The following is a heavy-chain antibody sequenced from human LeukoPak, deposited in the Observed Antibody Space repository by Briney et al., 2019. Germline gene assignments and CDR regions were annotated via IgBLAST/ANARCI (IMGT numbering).Heavy chain of an antibody. CDR1: GYTFTSYY. J-gene: IGHJ4*02. Sequence: ASVKVSCEASGYTFTSYYMHWVRQAPGQGLEWMGIIDSSGGSTSYAQKFQGRVTMTRDTSTSTVYMELSSLRSEDTAMCYCARDGGEIYCSGSSCYKHSFDYWGRGTLVTVSS. CDR2: IDSSGGST. V-gene: IGHV1-46*01. CDR3: ARDGGEIYCSGSSCYKHSFDY. D-gene: IGHD2-15*01.